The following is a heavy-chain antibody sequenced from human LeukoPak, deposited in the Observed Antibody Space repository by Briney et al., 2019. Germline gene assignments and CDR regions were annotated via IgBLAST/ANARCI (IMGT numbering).Heavy chain of an antibody. CDR2: FNPEDGET. CDR3: ATDFFGSGSYHAFDI. Sequence: GSVTVSCKVSGYTLTELSMHWVRQAPGKGLEWMGGFNPEDGETIYAQKVQGRVTITEDTSTDTAYMELSSLRSEDTAVYYCATDFFGSGSYHAFDIWGQGTMVTVS. J-gene: IGHJ3*02. D-gene: IGHD3-10*01. CDR1: GYTLTELS. V-gene: IGHV1-24*01.